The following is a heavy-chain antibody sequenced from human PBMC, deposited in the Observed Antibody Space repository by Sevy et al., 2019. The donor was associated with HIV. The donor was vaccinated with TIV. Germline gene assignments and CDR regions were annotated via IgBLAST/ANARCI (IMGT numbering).Heavy chain of an antibody. CDR2: LSYEGTET. J-gene: IGHJ4*01. V-gene: IGHV3-30-3*01. D-gene: IGHD1-26*01. CDR1: GFAFSTHA. CDR3: ARDGGYSVKWYPLY. Sequence: GGSLRLSCAASGFAFSTHAMHCVRQAPGKGLEWVAVLSYEGTETFYAASVEGRFTISRDNSKNMLSLKINSLRPEDTAVYYCARDGGYSVKWYPLYWGHGTLVTVSS.